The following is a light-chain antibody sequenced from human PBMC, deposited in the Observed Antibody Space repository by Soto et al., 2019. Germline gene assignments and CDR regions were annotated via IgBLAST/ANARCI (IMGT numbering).Light chain of an antibody. CDR3: QKYSSVPV. CDR2: PAS. CDR1: QDIRNF. V-gene: IGKV1-27*01. J-gene: IGKJ3*01. Sequence: IQMTQSPTSLSASVGDRVTITCRASQDIRNFVAWYQQKPGKAPKLLIFPASTLQSGVPSRFSGSGSGTYFPLTINSLQPEDVATYSCQKYSSVPVFGPGTKVEIK.